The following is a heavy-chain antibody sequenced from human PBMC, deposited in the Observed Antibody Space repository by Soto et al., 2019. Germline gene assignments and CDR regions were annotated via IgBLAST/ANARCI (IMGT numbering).Heavy chain of an antibody. CDR3: ARGVSAGVDY. CDR2: MEPSTGTT. V-gene: IGHV1-8*01. CDR1: GYSFTSLD. D-gene: IGHD1-26*01. J-gene: IGHJ4*02. Sequence: ASVKVSCKASGYSFTSLDINWVRQTAGQGLEWMGWMEPSTGTTGYAQKFQGRVTMTRDTSINTAYMELTTLTSDDTAFYYCARGVSAGVDYWGQGTLVTVSS.